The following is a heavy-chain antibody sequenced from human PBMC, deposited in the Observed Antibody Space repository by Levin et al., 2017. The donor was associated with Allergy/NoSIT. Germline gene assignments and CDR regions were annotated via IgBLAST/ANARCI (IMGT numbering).Heavy chain of an antibody. CDR2: INRDASGK. CDR1: GFTFSSYF. Sequence: LGESLKISCATSGFTFSSYFITWVRQAPGKGLEWVANINRDASGKYYADSVKGRFTISKDAAKRSVYLQMNSLRVDDTAVYYCARWDSSNTWYWIDAWGQGTLVTVSS. CDR3: ARWDSSNTWYWIDA. J-gene: IGHJ5*02. D-gene: IGHD6-13*01. V-gene: IGHV3-7*01.